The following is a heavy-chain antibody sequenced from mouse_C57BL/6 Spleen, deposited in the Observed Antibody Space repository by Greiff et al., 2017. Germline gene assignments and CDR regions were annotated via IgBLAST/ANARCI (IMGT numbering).Heavy chain of an antibody. D-gene: IGHD4-1*01. CDR1: GYTFTSYG. Sequence: QVHVKQSGAELARPGASVKLSCKASGYTFTSYGISWVKQRTGQGLEWIGEIYPRSGNTYYNEKFKGKATLTADKASSTAYMELRSLTSEDSAVYFCARWDRGAMDYWGQGTSVTVSS. J-gene: IGHJ4*01. V-gene: IGHV1-81*01. CDR2: IYPRSGNT. CDR3: ARWDRGAMDY.